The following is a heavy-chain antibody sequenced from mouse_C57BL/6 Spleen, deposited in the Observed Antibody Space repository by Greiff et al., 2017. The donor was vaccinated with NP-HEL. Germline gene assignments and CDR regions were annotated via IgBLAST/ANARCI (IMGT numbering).Heavy chain of an antibody. CDR3: ASYSNPFAY. CDR1: GYTFTDYY. J-gene: IGHJ3*01. Sequence: EVQLQQSGPELVKPGASVKISCKASGYTFTDYYMNWVQQSHGKSLEWIGDINPNNGGTSYNQKFKGKATLTVDKSSSTAYMELRSLTSEDSAVYYCASYSNPFAYWGQGTLVTVSA. V-gene: IGHV1-26*01. D-gene: IGHD2-5*01. CDR2: INPNNGGT.